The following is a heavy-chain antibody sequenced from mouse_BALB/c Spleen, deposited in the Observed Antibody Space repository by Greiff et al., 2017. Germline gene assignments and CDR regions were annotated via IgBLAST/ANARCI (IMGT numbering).Heavy chain of an antibody. Sequence: DVMLVESGGDLVKPGGSLKLSCAASGFTFSSYGMSWVRQTPDKRLEWVATISSGGSYTYYPDSVKGRFTISRDNAKNTLNLQMSSLKSEDTAMYYCARRGYYGSSSYFDYWGQGTTLTVSS. J-gene: IGHJ2*01. CDR3: ARRGYYGSSSYFDY. CDR1: GFTFSSYG. CDR2: ISSGGSYT. V-gene: IGHV5-6*02. D-gene: IGHD1-1*01.